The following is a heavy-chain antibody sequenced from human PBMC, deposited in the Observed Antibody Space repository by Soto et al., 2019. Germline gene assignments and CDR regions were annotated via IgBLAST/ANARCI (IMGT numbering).Heavy chain of an antibody. CDR2: IYYSGTN. D-gene: IGHD1-7*01. J-gene: IGHJ4*02. CDR1: GGSISNSDYY. V-gene: IGHV4-39*01. Sequence: QLQLQESGPGLVKPSETLSLTCTVSGGSISNSDYYWGWIRQSPGKGLEWIGSIYYSGTNFYDPSLRSRLSMSVDTSKNQFFLRLSSVTAADTAVYYCARQARGTTWSDFDYWSQGTLVTVSS. CDR3: ARQARGTTWSDFDY.